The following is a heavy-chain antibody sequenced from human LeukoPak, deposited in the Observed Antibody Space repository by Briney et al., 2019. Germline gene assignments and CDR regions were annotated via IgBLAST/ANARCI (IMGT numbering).Heavy chain of an antibody. CDR2: INPSGGST. CDR3: ARDYLKVVVAGTAPSAGHMDY. J-gene: IGHJ4*02. Sequence: ASVKVSCKASGYTFTSYYMHWVRQAPGQGLEWMGIINPSGGSTGYAQKFQGRVTMTRDTSTSTVYMELSSLRSEDMAVYYCARDYLKVVVAGTAPSAGHMDYWGQGTLVTVSS. D-gene: IGHD2-15*01. V-gene: IGHV1-46*01. CDR1: GYTFTSYY.